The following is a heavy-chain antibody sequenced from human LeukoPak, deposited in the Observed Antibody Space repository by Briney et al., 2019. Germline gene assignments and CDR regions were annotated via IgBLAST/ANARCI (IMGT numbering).Heavy chain of an antibody. CDR3: ARDLGDCSSTSCYLYYYYYMDV. D-gene: IGHD2-2*01. V-gene: IGHV3-21*05. J-gene: IGHJ6*03. CDR2: IISSSRYI. Sequence: GGSLSLSCAAYGLTLSRYCMNCVRQPPGGGLEWVSYIISSSRYIYYADSVKGRFTISRDNAKNSLYLQMNSLRAEDTAVYYCARDLGDCSSTSCYLYYYYYMDVWGKGTTVTVSS. CDR1: GLTLSRYC.